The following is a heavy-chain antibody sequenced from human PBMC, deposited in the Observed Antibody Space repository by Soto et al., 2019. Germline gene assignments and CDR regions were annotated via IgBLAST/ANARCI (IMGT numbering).Heavy chain of an antibody. CDR1: GFNFSYNA. CDR3: ARAASFHISSSVDY. J-gene: IGHJ4*02. V-gene: IGHV3-30-3*01. CDR2: MSYDGSKK. D-gene: IGHD6-6*01. Sequence: GGSLRLSCVASGFNFSYNAMSWVRQAPGKGLEWVAVMSYDGSKKYYADSVKGRFTISRDSFKNTLYLQINSLRPEDTAVYYCARAASFHISSSVDYWGQGTLVTVSS.